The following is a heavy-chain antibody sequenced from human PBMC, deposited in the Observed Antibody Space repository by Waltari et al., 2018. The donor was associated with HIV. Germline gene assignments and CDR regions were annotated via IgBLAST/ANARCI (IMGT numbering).Heavy chain of an antibody. Sequence: QVQLVESGGGVVQPGRSLRLSCAASGFTFKTYVMHWVRQAPGKGLEWVAVIWYDGSNKYYADSVKGRFTISRDNSKNRLYLQMNSLRAEDTAVYYCARDRGGSSSLVLDSWGQGTLVTVSS. J-gene: IGHJ4*02. CDR1: GFTFKTYV. CDR3: ARDRGGSSSLVLDS. CDR2: IWYDGSNK. V-gene: IGHV3-33*01. D-gene: IGHD6-6*01.